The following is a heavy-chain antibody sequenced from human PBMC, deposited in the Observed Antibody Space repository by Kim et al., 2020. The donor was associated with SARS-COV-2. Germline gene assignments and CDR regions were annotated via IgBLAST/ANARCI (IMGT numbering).Heavy chain of an antibody. CDR2: ISSNSSYI. CDR3: AGDGVEVTIFGVDNSPDNWLDP. Sequence: GGSLRLSCAASGFTFSSYSMNWVRQAPGKGLEWVSSISSNSSYIYYAHSVKGRFTISRDNAKNSLYLQMNSLRAEDTAVYYCAGDGVEVTIFGVDNSPDNWLDPWGQGTLVTVST. CDR1: GFTFSSYS. J-gene: IGHJ5*02. D-gene: IGHD3-3*01. V-gene: IGHV3-21*01.